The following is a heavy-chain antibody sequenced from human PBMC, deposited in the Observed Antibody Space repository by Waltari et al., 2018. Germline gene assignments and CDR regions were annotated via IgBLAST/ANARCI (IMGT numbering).Heavy chain of an antibody. CDR3: ARAGVVVVAATRGFDP. D-gene: IGHD2-15*01. V-gene: IGHV1-2*06. J-gene: IGHJ5*02. CDR2: MNPNSGGT. Sequence: QVQLVQSGAEVKKPGASVKVSCKASGYTFTGYYMHWVRQAPGQGLEWMGRMNPNSGGTNYAQKFQGRVTMTRDTSISTAYMELSRLGSDDTAVYYCARAGVVVVAATRGFDPWGQGTLVTVSS. CDR1: GYTFTGYY.